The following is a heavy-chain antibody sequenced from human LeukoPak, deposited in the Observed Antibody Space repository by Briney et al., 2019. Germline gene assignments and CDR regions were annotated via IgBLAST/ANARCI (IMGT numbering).Heavy chain of an antibody. CDR3: ATDSGTYFLF. V-gene: IGHV1-24*01. CDR2: FDPEDGET. CDR1: GYTLTQLS. D-gene: IGHD1-26*01. J-gene: IGHJ4*02. Sequence: ASVKVSCKVSGYTLTQLSMHWVRQAPGKGLEWMGGFDPEDGETIYAQKFQGRVTMTEDTSTDTAYMELSSLRSDDTAVYYCATDSGTYFLFWGQGTLATVSS.